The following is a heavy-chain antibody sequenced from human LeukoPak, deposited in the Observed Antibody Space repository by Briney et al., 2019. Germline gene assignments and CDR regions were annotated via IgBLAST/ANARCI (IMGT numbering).Heavy chain of an antibody. CDR3: ARDIGSGWGNYFDY. CDR2: INAGNGNT. J-gene: IGHJ4*02. CDR1: GYTFTSYA. V-gene: IGHV1-3*01. Sequence: ASVKVSCKASGYTFTSYAMHWVRQAPGQRLEWMGWINAGNGNTKYSQKFQGRVTITRDTSASTAYMELSGLRSEDTAVYYCARDIGSGWGNYFDYWGQGTLVTVSS. D-gene: IGHD6-19*01.